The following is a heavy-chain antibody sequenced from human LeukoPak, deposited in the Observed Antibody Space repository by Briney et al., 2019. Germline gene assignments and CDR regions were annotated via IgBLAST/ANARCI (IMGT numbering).Heavy chain of an antibody. Sequence: SETLSLTCTVSGGSISSTSYCWGWIRQPPGKGLDWIGNIYYSGSTFYNPSLKSRVTISLDTSKNQFSLKLSSVTAADTAVYYCVRVDSIELFNIDYWGQGTLVTVSS. CDR2: IYYSGST. V-gene: IGHV4-39*01. CDR1: GGSISSTSYC. D-gene: IGHD3-22*01. J-gene: IGHJ4*02. CDR3: VRVDSIELFNIDY.